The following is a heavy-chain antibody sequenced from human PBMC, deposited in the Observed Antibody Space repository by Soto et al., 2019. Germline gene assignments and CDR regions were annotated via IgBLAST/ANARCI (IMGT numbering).Heavy chain of an antibody. CDR2: INASGGST. CDR3: ASIRQYGGRDAFDI. Sequence: QLQLVQSGAEVKTPGASVKVSCKASGYTFPTYYIHWVRQAPGQGFDWLGIINASGGSTNYAQKFQGRCTMTRDTSTNTGYIELSILRSEDTDVYYCASIRQYGGRDAFDIWGQGTRGTVSS. V-gene: IGHV1-46*03. CDR1: GYTFPTYY. J-gene: IGHJ3*02. D-gene: IGHD4-17*01.